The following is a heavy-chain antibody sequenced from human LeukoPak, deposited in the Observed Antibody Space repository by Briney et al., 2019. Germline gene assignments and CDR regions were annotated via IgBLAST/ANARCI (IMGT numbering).Heavy chain of an antibody. D-gene: IGHD5-24*01. V-gene: IGHV4-34*01. CDR2: INHSGST. J-gene: IGHJ4*02. CDR3: ARGEGEMATMDY. Sequence: SETLSLTCAVYGGSFSGYYWSCIRQPPGKGLEWIGEINHSGSTNYNPSLKSRVTISVDTSKNQFSLKLSSVTAADTAVYYCARGEGEMATMDYWGQGTLVTVSS. CDR1: GGSFSGYY.